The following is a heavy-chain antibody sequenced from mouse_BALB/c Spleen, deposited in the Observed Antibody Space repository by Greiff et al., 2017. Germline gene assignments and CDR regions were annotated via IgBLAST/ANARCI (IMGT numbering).Heavy chain of an antibody. CDR3: ARSYYGQRGWFAY. V-gene: IGHV2-2*02. D-gene: IGHD2-10*01. CDR1: GFSLTSYG. CDR2: IWSGGST. Sequence: QVQLKQSGPGLVQPSQSLSITCTVSGFSLTSYGVHWVRQSPGKGLEWLGVIWSGGSTDYNAAFISRLSISKDNSKSQVFFKMNSLQANDTAIYYCARSYYGQRGWFAYWGQGTLVTVSA. J-gene: IGHJ3*01.